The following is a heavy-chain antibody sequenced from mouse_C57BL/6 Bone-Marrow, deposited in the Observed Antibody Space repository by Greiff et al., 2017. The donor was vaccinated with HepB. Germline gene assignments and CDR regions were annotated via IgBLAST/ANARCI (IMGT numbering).Heavy chain of an antibody. CDR1: GYTFTSYW. CDR3: APFYYSNLYAMDY. D-gene: IGHD2-5*01. V-gene: IGHV1-64*01. Sequence: QVQLQQPGAELVKPGASVKLSCKASGYTFTSYWMHWVKQRPGQGLEWIGMIHPNSGSTNYNEKFKSKATLTVDKSSSTAYMQLSSLTSEDSAVYYCAPFYYSNLYAMDYWGQGTSVTVSS. CDR2: IHPNSGST. J-gene: IGHJ4*01.